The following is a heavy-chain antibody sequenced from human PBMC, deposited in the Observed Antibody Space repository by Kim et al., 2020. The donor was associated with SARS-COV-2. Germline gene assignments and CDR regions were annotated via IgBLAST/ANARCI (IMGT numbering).Heavy chain of an antibody. D-gene: IGHD3-16*01. Sequence: GRFTISRDNSKNTLYLQMNSLRAEDTAVYYCTRVIITFGGATGGAFDIWGQGTMVTVSS. J-gene: IGHJ3*02. V-gene: IGHV3-30*07. CDR3: TRVIITFGGATGGAFDI.